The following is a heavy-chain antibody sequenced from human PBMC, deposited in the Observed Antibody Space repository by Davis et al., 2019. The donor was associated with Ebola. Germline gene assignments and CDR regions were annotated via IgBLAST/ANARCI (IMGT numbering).Heavy chain of an antibody. J-gene: IGHJ4*02. CDR1: GDSVSSHGAA. CDR3: AVEMATIGLFDY. Sequence: MPSETLSLTCVISGDSVSSHGAAWNWIRQCPSRGLEWLGRTYYRSKWYADYIPSVRSRISINPDTSKNQFSLQLNSVTPEDSAVYYCAVEMATIGLFDYWGQGTLVTVSS. D-gene: IGHD5-24*01. V-gene: IGHV6-1*01. CDR2: TYYRSKWYA.